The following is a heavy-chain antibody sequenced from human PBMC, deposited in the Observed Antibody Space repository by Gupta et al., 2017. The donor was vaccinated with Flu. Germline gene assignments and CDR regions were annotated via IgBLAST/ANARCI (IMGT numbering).Heavy chain of an antibody. CDR2: ISKVSTYI. J-gene: IGHJ6*02. CDR3: VRDPSTSRYYHGMDV. CDR1: GFTFSSYV. V-gene: IGHV3-21*06. D-gene: IGHD2-2*01. Sequence: EVQLVESGGGLVKPGGSLRLSCEASGFTFSSYVMTCVRQAPGKGLEWVSSISKVSTYIYYTDSVKGRFTISRDNARNLLYMEMSNLRVEDTAVYYCVRDPSTSRYYHGMDVWGPGTTVTVSS.